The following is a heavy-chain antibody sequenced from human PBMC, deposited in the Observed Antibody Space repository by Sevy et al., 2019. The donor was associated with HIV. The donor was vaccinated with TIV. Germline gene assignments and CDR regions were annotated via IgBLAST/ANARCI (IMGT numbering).Heavy chain of an antibody. CDR3: ARDPMVRGGIISTSNWFDP. CDR2: ISAYNGNT. V-gene: IGHV1-18*01. Sequence: ASVKVSCKASGYTFTSYGISWVRQAPGQGLEWMGWISAYNGNTNYSQKLQGRVTMTTDTSTSTAYMELRSLRSDDTAVYYCARDPMVRGGIISTSNWFDPWGQGTLVTVSS. D-gene: IGHD3-10*01. CDR1: GYTFTSYG. J-gene: IGHJ5*02.